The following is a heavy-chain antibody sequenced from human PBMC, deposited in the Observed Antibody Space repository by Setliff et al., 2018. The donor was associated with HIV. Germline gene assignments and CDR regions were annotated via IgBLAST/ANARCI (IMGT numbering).Heavy chain of an antibody. CDR1: GGSISSGTSY. V-gene: IGHV4-61*02. D-gene: IGHD5-18*01. CDR3: ARHPDTAMVTY. J-gene: IGHJ4*02. CDR2: IYTSGST. Sequence: SETLSLTCTVSGGSISSGTSYWGWIRQPAGKGLEWIGRIYTSGSTYYNPSLKSRVTISVDTSKNQFSLKLSSVTAADTAVYYCARHPDTAMVTYWGQGTLVTVSS.